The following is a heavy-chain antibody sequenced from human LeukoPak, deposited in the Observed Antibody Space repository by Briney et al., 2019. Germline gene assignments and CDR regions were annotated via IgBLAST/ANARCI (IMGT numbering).Heavy chain of an antibody. V-gene: IGHV4-39*07. D-gene: IGHD3-10*01. J-gene: IGHJ4*02. CDR3: ARFGSRIQTGASFGFDS. CDR1: GDSIYNSDYH. Sequence: SETLSLTCTVSGDSIYNSDYHWGWIRQPPGKGLEWIGSIFYGGSTYYKPSLESRVTVSIATSKSQFSLNLRSVTAADTAVYYCARFGSRIQTGASFGFDSWGQGILVLVSS. CDR2: IFYGGST.